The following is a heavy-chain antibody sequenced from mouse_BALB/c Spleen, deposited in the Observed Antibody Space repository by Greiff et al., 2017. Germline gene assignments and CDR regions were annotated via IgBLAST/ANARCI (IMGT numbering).Heavy chain of an antibody. D-gene: IGHD1-1*01. CDR1: GFSLTSYG. CDR2: IWAGGST. V-gene: IGHV2-9*02. CDR3: AREDYYGSSYGFDY. Sequence: VKLVESGPGLVAPSQSLSITCTVSGFSLTSYGVHWVRQPPGKGLEWLGVIWAGGSTNYNSALMSRLSISKDNSKSQVFLKMNSLQTDDTARYYCAREDYYGSSYGFDYWGQGTTLTVSS. J-gene: IGHJ2*01.